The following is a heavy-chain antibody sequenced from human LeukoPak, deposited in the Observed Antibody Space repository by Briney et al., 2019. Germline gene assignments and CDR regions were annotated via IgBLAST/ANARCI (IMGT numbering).Heavy chain of an antibody. CDR2: INHSGST. J-gene: IGHJ4*02. D-gene: IGHD4-17*01. Sequence: PSETLSLTCAVYGGSFSGYYWGWIRQPPGKGLEWIGEINHSGSTNYNPSLKSRVTISVDTSKNQFSLKLSSVTAADTAVYYCARRVTVTTLRYFDYWGQGTLVTVSS. CDR1: GGSFSGYY. V-gene: IGHV4-34*01. CDR3: ARRVTVTTLRYFDY.